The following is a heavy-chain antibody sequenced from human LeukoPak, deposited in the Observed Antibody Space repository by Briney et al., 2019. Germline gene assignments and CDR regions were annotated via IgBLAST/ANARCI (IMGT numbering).Heavy chain of an antibody. J-gene: IGHJ6*03. CDR3: ARVGYGDYPPQWTYYYYYYMDV. V-gene: IGHV3-21*04. CDR1: GFTFSTYS. CDR2: ISSSGNYM. Sequence: GGSLRLSCAASGFTFSTYSMSWVRQAPGKGLEWVSSISSSGNYMYYADSVKGRFTISRDNAKNSLYLQMNSLRAEDTAVYYCARVGYGDYPPQWTYYYYYYMDVWGKGTTVTVSS. D-gene: IGHD4-17*01.